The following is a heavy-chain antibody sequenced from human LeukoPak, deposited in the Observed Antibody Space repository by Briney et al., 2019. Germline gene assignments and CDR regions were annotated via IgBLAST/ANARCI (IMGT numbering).Heavy chain of an antibody. V-gene: IGHV1-2*02. CDR1: GYTLTGYY. D-gene: IGHD6-6*01. J-gene: IGHJ4*02. CDR2: INPNSGGT. Sequence: EASVKVSCKASGYTLTGYYMHWVRQALGQGLEWMGWINPNSGGTNYAQKFQGRVTMTRDTSISTAYMELSRLRSDDTAVYYCASSSIAARLVYWGQGTLVTVSS. CDR3: ASSSIAARLVY.